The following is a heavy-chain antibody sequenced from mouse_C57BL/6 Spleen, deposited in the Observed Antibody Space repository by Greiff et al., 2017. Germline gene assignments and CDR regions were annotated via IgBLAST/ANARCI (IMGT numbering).Heavy chain of an antibody. V-gene: IGHV1-22*01. J-gene: IGHJ2*01. CDR3: ARSYDGYYNYFDY. Sequence: VHVKQSGPELVKPGASVKMSCKASGYTFTDYNMHWVKQSHGKSLEWIGYINPNNGGTSYNQKFKGKATLTVNKSSSTAYMELRSLTSEDSAVYYCARSYDGYYNYFDYWGQGTTLTVSS. D-gene: IGHD2-3*01. CDR1: GYTFTDYN. CDR2: INPNNGGT.